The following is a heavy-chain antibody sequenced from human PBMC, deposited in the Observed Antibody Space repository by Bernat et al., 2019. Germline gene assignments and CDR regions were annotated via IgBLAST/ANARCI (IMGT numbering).Heavy chain of an antibody. CDR3: ARDQVTSDYYYYGMDV. Sequence: EVQLVESGGCLVQPGGSLRLSCAASGFTVSSNYMSWVRQAPGKGLEWVSVIYSGGSTYYADSVKGRFTISRDNSKNTLYLQMNSLRAEDTAVYYWARDQVTSDYYYYGMDVWGQGTTVTVSS. CDR1: GFTVSSNY. J-gene: IGHJ6*02. V-gene: IGHV3-66*01. CDR2: IYSGGST. D-gene: IGHD4-11*01.